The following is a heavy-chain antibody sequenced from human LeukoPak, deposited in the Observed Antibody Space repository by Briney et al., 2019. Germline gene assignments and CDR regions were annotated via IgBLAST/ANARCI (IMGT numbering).Heavy chain of an antibody. CDR1: GFTVSINY. J-gene: IGHJ6*03. CDR2: TYSGGTT. D-gene: IGHD2-2*01. CDR3: ATDSTSWSYYYYMDV. Sequence: GPSLCLSRPASGFTVSINYMSSVRLPPRKGLAWASVTYSGGTTYYADPVNGRFTISRDHSKNTLYLQMNSLRAEDTAVYYCATDSTSWSYYYYMDVWGKGTTVTVS. V-gene: IGHV3-53*01.